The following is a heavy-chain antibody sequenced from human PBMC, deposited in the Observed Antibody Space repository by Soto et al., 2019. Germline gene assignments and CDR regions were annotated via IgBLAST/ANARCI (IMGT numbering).Heavy chain of an antibody. V-gene: IGHV4-39*01. J-gene: IGHJ5*02. D-gene: IGHD6-19*01. Sequence: SETLSLTCTVSGGSISSSSYYWGWIRQPPGKGLEWIGSIYYSGSTYYNPSLKSRVTISVDTSKNQFSLKLSSVTAADTAVYYCARFLLSGWYVGNWFDPWGQGTLVTVSS. CDR2: IYYSGST. CDR1: GGSISSSSYY. CDR3: ARFLLSGWYVGNWFDP.